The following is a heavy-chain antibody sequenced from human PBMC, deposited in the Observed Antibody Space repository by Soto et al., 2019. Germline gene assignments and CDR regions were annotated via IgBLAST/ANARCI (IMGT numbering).Heavy chain of an antibody. D-gene: IGHD3-10*01. CDR1: GFTFSSYA. Sequence: EVQLLESGGGLVQPGGSLRLSCAASGFTFSSYAMSWVRQAPGKGLEWVSAISGRGDSTYYADSVKGRFTISRDNSKNTLYLQMNSLRAEETAVYYCATGRGVNFYYGMDVWGQGTTVTVSS. V-gene: IGHV3-23*01. CDR2: ISGRGDST. J-gene: IGHJ6*02. CDR3: ATGRGVNFYYGMDV.